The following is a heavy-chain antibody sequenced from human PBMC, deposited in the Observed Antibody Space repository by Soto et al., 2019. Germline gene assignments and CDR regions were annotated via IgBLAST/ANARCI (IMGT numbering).Heavy chain of an antibody. J-gene: IGHJ4*02. V-gene: IGHV3-23*01. CDR2: VSATAGTT. D-gene: IGHD3-16*01. CDR1: GFTFSNYA. Sequence: GESLKISCAASGFTFSNYAMSWVRQAPGKGLEWVSLVSATAGTTYYTDSVKGRFTISRDNSRNTVYLQMNSLRADDTAVYYCAKDRLAGGFDYWGQGTLVTVSS. CDR3: AKDRLAGGFDY.